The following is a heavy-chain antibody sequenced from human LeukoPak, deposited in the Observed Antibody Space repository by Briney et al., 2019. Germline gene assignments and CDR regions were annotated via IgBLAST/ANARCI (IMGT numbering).Heavy chain of an antibody. Sequence: GRSLRLSCAASGFTFDDYAMHWVRQAPGKGVEWVSGISWNSGSIGYADSVKGRFTISRDNAKNSLYLQMNSLRAEDTALYYCAKDAFGAYIQSGYFQHWGQGTLVTVSS. J-gene: IGHJ1*01. CDR2: ISWNSGSI. CDR3: AKDAFGAYIQSGYFQH. V-gene: IGHV3-9*01. CDR1: GFTFDDYA. D-gene: IGHD3-10*01.